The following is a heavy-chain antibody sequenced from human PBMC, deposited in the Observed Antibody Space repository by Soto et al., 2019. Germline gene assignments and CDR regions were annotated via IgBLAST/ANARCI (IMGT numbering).Heavy chain of an antibody. V-gene: IGHV4-39*01. D-gene: IGHD3-3*02. CDR1: DGSSSRSRHQ. CDR3: ASPKIAFYNWFDP. J-gene: IGHJ5*02. Sequence: SETPSLTSNDSDGSSSRSRHQWCWIRQPPGKGLEWIGSIYYSGSTYYNPSLKSRVTISVDTSKNQFSLKLSSVTAADTAVYYCASPKIAFYNWFDPWGQGTLVTVS. CDR2: IYYSGST.